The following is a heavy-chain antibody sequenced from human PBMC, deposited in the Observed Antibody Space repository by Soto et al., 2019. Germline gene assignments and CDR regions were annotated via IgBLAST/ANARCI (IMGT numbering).Heavy chain of an antibody. J-gene: IGHJ6*03. V-gene: IGHV3-21*01. CDR3: ARDGAFCSGTGCRDYYHYMDF. CDR1: GFSFSDYT. CDR2: ISGSTSYT. D-gene: IGHD2-2*01. Sequence: EVQLVESGGGLVKPGWSLRLSCAASGFSFSDYTMNWVPQAPGKGLEWVSSISGSTSYTYYADSLKGRFTVSRDNAETSLYLQMHSLRAEDTAVYYCARDGAFCSGTGCRDYYHYMDFWGKGTTVTVSS.